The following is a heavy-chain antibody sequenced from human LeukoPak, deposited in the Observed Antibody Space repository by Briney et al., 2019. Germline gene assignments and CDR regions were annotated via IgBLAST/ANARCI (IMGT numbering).Heavy chain of an antibody. Sequence: GGALRLSCPGSGFTFITNDMTWVRQAPGKGLERVSVLCSDVNTKYADSVQGRFTISRDNPKNTLYLEMTSLSPDDTAVYYCARGVEPLAANTLAYWGQGTLVTVSS. J-gene: IGHJ4*02. V-gene: IGHV3-53*01. CDR3: ARGVEPLAANTLAY. D-gene: IGHD1-14*01. CDR1: GFTFITND. CDR2: LCSDVNT.